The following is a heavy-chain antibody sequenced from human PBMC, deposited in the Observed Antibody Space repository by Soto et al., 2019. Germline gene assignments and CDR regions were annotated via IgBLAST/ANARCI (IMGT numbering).Heavy chain of an antibody. CDR3: ARIAASGRGWDV. CDR2: IKQDGSEE. J-gene: IGHJ6*02. V-gene: IGHV3-7*01. D-gene: IGHD6-13*01. Sequence: EVQLVESGGGLVQPGGSLRLSCVDSGFTFSSYWMSWVRQAPVKGLEWVGNIKQDGSEENYADSVKGRFTISRDNAKNSMYLQLTSLGVEDTAVYYCARIAASGRGWDVWGQGTTVVVSS. CDR1: GFTFSSYW.